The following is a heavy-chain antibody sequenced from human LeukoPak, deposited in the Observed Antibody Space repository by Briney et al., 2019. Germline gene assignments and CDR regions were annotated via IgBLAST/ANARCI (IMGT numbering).Heavy chain of an antibody. D-gene: IGHD1-1*01. J-gene: IGHJ4*02. CDR3: AKGSNNYPDNFDY. Sequence: GGSLRLSCAASGFTFSNAWMSWVRQAPGKGLEWVSSISVSSSSLYYADSVKGRFTISRDNSKKTLYLQMNSLRAEDTAVYYCAKGSNNYPDNFDYWGQGTLVTVSS. CDR2: ISVSSSSL. CDR1: GFTFSNAW. V-gene: IGHV3-23*01.